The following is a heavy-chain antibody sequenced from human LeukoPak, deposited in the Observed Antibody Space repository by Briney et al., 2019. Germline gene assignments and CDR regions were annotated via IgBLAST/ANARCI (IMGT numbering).Heavy chain of an antibody. CDR2: IFPIFGTA. D-gene: IGHD3-22*01. CDR3: ARSPYDSSGYYPLFYAFDI. CDR1: RGTFSSYA. J-gene: IGHJ3*02. Sequence: SVKVSCKASRGTFSSYAISWVRQAPGQGLEWMGRIFPIFGTANYAQKFQGRVTITTDESTSTAYMELSSLRSEDTAVYYCARSPYDSSGYYPLFYAFDIWGQGTMVTVSS. V-gene: IGHV1-69*05.